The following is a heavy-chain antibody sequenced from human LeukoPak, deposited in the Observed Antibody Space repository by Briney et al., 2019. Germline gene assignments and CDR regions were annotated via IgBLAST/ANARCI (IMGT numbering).Heavy chain of an antibody. J-gene: IGHJ4*02. CDR2: TYYRSKWYN. V-gene: IGHV6-1*01. CDR1: GDSVSSNSVT. CDR3: ARGKRYYYDSSGYSDFDY. Sequence: SQTLSLTCAISGDSVSSNSVTWNWIRQSPSRGLEWLGRTYYRSKWYNDYALSVKSRITINPDTSKNQFPLQVNSMTPEDTAVYYCARGKRYYYDSSGYSDFDYWGQGTLVTVSS. D-gene: IGHD3-22*01.